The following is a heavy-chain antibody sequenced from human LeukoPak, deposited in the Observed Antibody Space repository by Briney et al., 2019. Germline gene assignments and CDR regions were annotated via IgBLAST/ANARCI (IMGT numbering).Heavy chain of an antibody. CDR2: TSSNGGST. Sequence: GGSLRLSCAASGFTFSSYAMHWVRQAPGKGLEYVSATSSNGGSTYYANSVKGRFTISRDNSKNTLYLQMGSLRAEDMAVYYCARDGGRSYFPYYYMDVWGKGTTVTVSS. CDR1: GFTFSSYA. V-gene: IGHV3-64*01. J-gene: IGHJ6*03. CDR3: ARDGGRSYFPYYYMDV. D-gene: IGHD1-26*01.